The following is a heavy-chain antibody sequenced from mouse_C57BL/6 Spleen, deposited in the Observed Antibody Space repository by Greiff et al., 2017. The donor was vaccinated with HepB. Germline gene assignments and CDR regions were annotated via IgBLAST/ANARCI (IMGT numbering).Heavy chain of an antibody. CDR1: GFTFSDAW. CDR3: TRRDDYDGYFDY. Sequence: DVQLVESGGGLVQPGGSMKLSCAASGFTFSDAWMDWVRQSPEKGLEWVAEIRNKANNHATYYAESVKGRFTISRDDSKSSVYLQMNSLRAEDTGIYYCTRRDDYDGYFDYWGQGTTLTVSS. J-gene: IGHJ2*01. CDR2: IRNKANNHAT. V-gene: IGHV6-6*01. D-gene: IGHD2-4*01.